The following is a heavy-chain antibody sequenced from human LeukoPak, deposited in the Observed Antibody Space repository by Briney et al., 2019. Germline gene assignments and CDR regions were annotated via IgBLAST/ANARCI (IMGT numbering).Heavy chain of an antibody. Sequence: PAASVKVSCKASGGTFSSYAISWVRQAPGQGLEWMGGIIPIFGTANYAQKFQGRVTITADKSTSTAYMELSSLRSEDTAVYYRARGGGYCSGGSCYSYLDYWGQGTLVTVSS. CDR3: ARGGGYCSGGSCYSYLDY. CDR1: GGTFSSYA. J-gene: IGHJ4*02. V-gene: IGHV1-69*06. D-gene: IGHD2-15*01. CDR2: IIPIFGTA.